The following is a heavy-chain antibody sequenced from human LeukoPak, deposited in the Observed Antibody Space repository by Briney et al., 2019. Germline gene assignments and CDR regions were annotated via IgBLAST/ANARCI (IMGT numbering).Heavy chain of an antibody. CDR2: IWYDGSNK. J-gene: IGHJ4*02. CDR1: GFTFSSYG. D-gene: IGHD3-10*01. Sequence: GALRLSCAASGFTFSSYGMHWVRQAPGKGLEWVAVIWYDGSNKYYADSVKGRFTISRDNSKNTLYLQMNSLRAEDTAVYYCARDRKRFGDYFDYWGQGTLVTVSS. CDR3: ARDRKRFGDYFDY. V-gene: IGHV3-33*08.